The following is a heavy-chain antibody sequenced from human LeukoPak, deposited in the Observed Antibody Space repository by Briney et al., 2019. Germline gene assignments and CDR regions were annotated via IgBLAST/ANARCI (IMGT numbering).Heavy chain of an antibody. CDR2: IIPIFGTA. J-gene: IGHJ4*02. Sequence: SVKVSCKASGGTFSSYAISWVRQAPGQGLEWMGGIIPIFGTANYAQKFQGRVTITADKSTSTAYMELSSLRSEDTAVYYCARENSGYNSLAYWGQGTLVTVSS. CDR3: ARENSGYNSLAY. CDR1: GGTFSSYA. V-gene: IGHV1-69*06. D-gene: IGHD5-12*01.